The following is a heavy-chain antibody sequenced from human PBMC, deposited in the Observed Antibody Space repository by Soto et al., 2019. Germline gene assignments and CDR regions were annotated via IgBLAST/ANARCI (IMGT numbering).Heavy chain of an antibody. J-gene: IGHJ6*02. V-gene: IGHV3-30-3*01. D-gene: IGHD3-3*01. Sequence: QVQLVESGGGVVQPGRSLRLSCAASGFTFSSYAMHWVRQAPGKGLEWVAVISYDGSNKYYADSVKGRFTNSRDNSKNTLYLQMNSLRAEDTAVYYCARDQTTYYDFWSGLLLDGMDVWGQGTTVTVSS. CDR2: ISYDGSNK. CDR1: GFTFSSYA. CDR3: ARDQTTYYDFWSGLLLDGMDV.